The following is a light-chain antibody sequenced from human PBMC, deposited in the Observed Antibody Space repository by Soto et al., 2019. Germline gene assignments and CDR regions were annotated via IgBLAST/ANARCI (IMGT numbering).Light chain of an antibody. CDR3: CSYTSSSTWV. CDR2: DVS. CDR1: NSDGGTYNY. J-gene: IGLJ3*02. V-gene: IGLV2-14*03. Sequence: QSALTQPASVSGSPGQSITISCTGTNSDGGTYNYVSWYQHHPGRAPKLMIYDVSSRPSGVSNRFSGSKSANTASLTISGLQAEDEADYYCCSYTSSSTWVFGGGTKVTVL.